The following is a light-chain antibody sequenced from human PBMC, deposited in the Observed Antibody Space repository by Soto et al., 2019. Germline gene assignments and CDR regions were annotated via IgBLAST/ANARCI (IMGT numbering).Light chain of an antibody. CDR2: DVS. Sequence: QSVLTQPASVSGSPGQSITISCTGTSSDVGGYNYVSWFQQHPGNAPKLMIHDVSNRPSGVSNRFSGSKSGNTASLTISGLQAQDEADYYCSSYTTSSTYVFGTGTKVTVL. CDR1: SSDVGGYNY. J-gene: IGLJ1*01. V-gene: IGLV2-14*01. CDR3: SSYTTSSTYV.